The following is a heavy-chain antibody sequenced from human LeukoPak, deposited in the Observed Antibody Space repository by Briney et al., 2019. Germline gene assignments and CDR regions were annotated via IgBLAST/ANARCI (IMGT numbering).Heavy chain of an antibody. CDR3: ASLKVGVAGPGWFDP. V-gene: IGHV4-39*01. D-gene: IGHD3-22*01. CDR2: IYYSGST. Sequence: SETLSLTCTVSGGSISSSSYYWGWIRQPPGKGLEWIGSIYYSGSTYYNPSLKSRVTISVDTSKNQFSLKLSSVTAADTAVYYCASLKVGVAGPGWFDPWGQGTLVTVSS. J-gene: IGHJ5*02. CDR1: GGSISSSSYY.